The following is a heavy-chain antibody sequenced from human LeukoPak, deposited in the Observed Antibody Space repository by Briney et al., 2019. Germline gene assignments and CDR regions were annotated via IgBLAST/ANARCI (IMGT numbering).Heavy chain of an antibody. CDR2: IYYSGST. D-gene: IGHD5-18*01. CDR3: ARAGYSYGIDY. Sequence: SETLSLTCTVSGGSISSYYWSWIRQPPGKGLEWIGYIYYSGSTNYNPSLKSRVTISVDTSKNQFSLELSSVTAADTAVYYCARAGYSYGIDYWGQGTLVTVSS. V-gene: IGHV4-59*01. CDR1: GGSISSYY. J-gene: IGHJ4*02.